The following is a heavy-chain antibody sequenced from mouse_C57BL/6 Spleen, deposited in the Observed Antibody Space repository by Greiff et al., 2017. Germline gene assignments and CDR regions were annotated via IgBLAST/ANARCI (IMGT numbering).Heavy chain of an antibody. V-gene: IGHV5-6*01. CDR2: ISSGGSYT. J-gene: IGHJ2*01. CDR3: ARHNYSNYFDY. Sequence: EVQGVESGGDLVKPGGSLKLSCAASGFTFSSYGMSWVRQTPDKRLAWVATISSGGSYTYSPDSVKGRFTISRANAKNTLYLQMSSLKSEDTAMYYCARHNYSNYFDYWGQGTTLTVSS. CDR1: GFTFSSYG. D-gene: IGHD2-5*01.